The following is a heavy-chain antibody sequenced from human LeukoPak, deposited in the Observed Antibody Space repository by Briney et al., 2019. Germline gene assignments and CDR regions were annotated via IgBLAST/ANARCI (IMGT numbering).Heavy chain of an antibody. CDR2: IYPGDSDT. CDR3: AKGTYYYDSSGYSHGADFDY. D-gene: IGHD3-22*01. Sequence: GESLQISCKGSGYSFTSYWIGWVRQVPGKGLEWMGIIYPGDSDTRYSPSFQGQVTISADKSISTAYLQWSSLKASDTAMYYCAKGTYYYDSSGYSHGADFDYWGQGTLVTVSS. V-gene: IGHV5-51*01. CDR1: GYSFTSYW. J-gene: IGHJ4*02.